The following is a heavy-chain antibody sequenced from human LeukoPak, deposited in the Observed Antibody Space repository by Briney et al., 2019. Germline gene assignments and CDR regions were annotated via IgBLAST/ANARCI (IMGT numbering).Heavy chain of an antibody. D-gene: IGHD1-26*01. V-gene: IGHV3-23*01. CDR3: AKDPYSGIYGLYYMDV. CDR2: ISGSGGST. CDR1: GHTFRRYA. Sequence: GGSLRLSYAASGHTFRRYAVSWVRQAPGKGLEWVSAISGSGGSTYYADSVKGRFTISRDNSKNTLYLQMNSLRAEDTAVYYCAKDPYSGIYGLYYMDVWGKGTTVTVSS. J-gene: IGHJ6*03.